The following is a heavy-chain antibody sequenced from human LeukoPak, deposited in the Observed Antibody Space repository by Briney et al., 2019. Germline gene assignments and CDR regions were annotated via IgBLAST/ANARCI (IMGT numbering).Heavy chain of an antibody. V-gene: IGHV4-39*01. CDR3: ASNVLRYFDWGALGIYYLDY. D-gene: IGHD3-9*01. CDR2: IYYSGST. J-gene: IGHJ4*02. Sequence: PPETLSLTCTVSGGSISSSSYYWGWIRQPPGKGLEWIGSIYYSGSTYYNPSLKSRVTISVDTSKNQFSLKLSSVTAADTAVYYCASNVLRYFDWGALGIYYLDYWGQGTLVTVSS. CDR1: GGSISSSSYY.